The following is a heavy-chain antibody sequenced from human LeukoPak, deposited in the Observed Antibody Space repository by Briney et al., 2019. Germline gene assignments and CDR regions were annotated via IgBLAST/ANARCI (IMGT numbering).Heavy chain of an antibody. CDR1: GGSFSSYY. Sequence: SETLSLTCAVYGGSFSSYYWSWIRQPPGKGLEWIGYIYYSGSTNYNPSLKSRVTISVDTSKNQFSLKLSSVTAADTAVYYCARDLSGSSGGFDYWGQGTLVTVSS. D-gene: IGHD1-26*01. J-gene: IGHJ4*02. CDR3: ARDLSGSSGGFDY. CDR2: IYYSGST. V-gene: IGHV4-59*01.